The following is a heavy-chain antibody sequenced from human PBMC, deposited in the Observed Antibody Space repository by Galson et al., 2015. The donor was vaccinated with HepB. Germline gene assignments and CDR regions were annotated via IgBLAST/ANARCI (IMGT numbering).Heavy chain of an antibody. D-gene: IGHD3-10*01. CDR3: SRDSGRGFYGMDV. CDR2: ISTASGRT. J-gene: IGHJ6*02. V-gene: IGHV1-3*04. CDR1: GYTLTRYA. Sequence: SVKVSCKASGYTLTRYAIHWVRQAPGQRLEWMGWISTASGRTEYSQKFQGTVTITKDTSANTAYMEVSSLRSEDTAVYYCSRDSGRGFYGMDVWGQGTTVIVSS.